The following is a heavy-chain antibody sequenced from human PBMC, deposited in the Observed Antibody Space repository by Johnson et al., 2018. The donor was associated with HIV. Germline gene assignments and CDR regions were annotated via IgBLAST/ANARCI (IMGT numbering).Heavy chain of an antibody. J-gene: IGHJ3*02. Sequence: EVQLVESGGGLVKSGGSLRLSCAASGFTFSNACMSWVRQAPGKGLEWVGRIKSKTDGGTTDYAEPVKGTFSISRDDSNNTLHLQMNSLKNGDTAVYYCTTLYYCDSSGYLWHAFDIWGQGTMVTVSS. V-gene: IGHV3-15*01. CDR1: GFTFSNAC. D-gene: IGHD3-22*01. CDR3: TTLYYCDSSGYLWHAFDI. CDR2: IKSKTDGGTT.